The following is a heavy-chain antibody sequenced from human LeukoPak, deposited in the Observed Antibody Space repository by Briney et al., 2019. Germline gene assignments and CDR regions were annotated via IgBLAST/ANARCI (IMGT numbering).Heavy chain of an antibody. D-gene: IGHD3-9*01. CDR2: INWRCDRT. CDR1: GCRFDDYG. CDR3: ANDSYDLLAAN. Sequence: GGSLTLSCAASGCRFDDYGMNWVRQPPGKGLEWVSGINWRCDRTGYADSVKGRFTISRDNAQNSLYLQMSSLRAEDTALYYCANDSYDLLAANWGQGALVTVSS. V-gene: IGHV3-20*04. J-gene: IGHJ4*02.